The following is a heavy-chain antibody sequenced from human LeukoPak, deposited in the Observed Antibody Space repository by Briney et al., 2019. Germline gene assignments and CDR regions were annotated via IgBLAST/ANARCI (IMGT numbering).Heavy chain of an antibody. V-gene: IGHV1-69*05. J-gene: IGHJ6*03. D-gene: IGHD2-2*01. CDR1: GGTFSSYA. CDR2: IIPIFGTA. CDR3: ARGRGGTYCSSTSCYEVDYYMDV. Sequence: GASVKVSCKASGGTFSSYAISWVRQAPGQGLELMGGIIPIFGTANYAQKFQGRVTITTDESTSTAYMELSSLRSEDTAVYYCARGRGGTYCSSTSCYEVDYYMDVWGKGTTVTVSS.